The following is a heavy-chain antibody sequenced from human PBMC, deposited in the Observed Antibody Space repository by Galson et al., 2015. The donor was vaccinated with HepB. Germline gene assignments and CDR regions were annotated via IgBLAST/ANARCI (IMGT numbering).Heavy chain of an antibody. J-gene: IGHJ6*02. CDR2: ISSSSSYI. Sequence: SLRLSCAASAFTFSSYSMNWVRQAPGKGLEWVSSISSSSSYIYYADSVKGRFTISRDNAKNSLYLQMNSLRAEDTAVYYCARDLVVPGYYYGMDVWGQGTTVTVSS. D-gene: IGHD1-14*01. CDR1: AFTFSSYS. CDR3: ARDLVVPGYYYGMDV. V-gene: IGHV3-21*01.